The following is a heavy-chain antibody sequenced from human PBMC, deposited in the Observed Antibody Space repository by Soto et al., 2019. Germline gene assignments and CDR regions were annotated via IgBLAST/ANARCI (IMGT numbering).Heavy chain of an antibody. V-gene: IGHV3-7*01. D-gene: IGHD3-22*01. CDR1: GFTFSNYW. J-gene: IGHJ4*02. Sequence: EVQLVESGEGLVQPGGSLRLSCAASGFTFSNYWMSWVRQAPGKGLAWVANIKQDGSAKYYVDSVKGRFTISRGNVKNSVHLQRDSLRVEDTAVYHCARTYYEDNSRYRPIDFWCQGALVTVPS. CDR2: IKQDGSAK. CDR3: ARTYYEDNSRYRPIDF.